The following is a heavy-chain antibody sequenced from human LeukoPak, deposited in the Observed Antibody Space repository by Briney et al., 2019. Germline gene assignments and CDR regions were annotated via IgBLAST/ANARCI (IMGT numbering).Heavy chain of an antibody. CDR2: IYYSGST. CDR1: GGSISSGDYY. J-gene: IGHJ6*04. V-gene: IGHV4-30-4*01. CDR3: WAHGSGRQYYYGMDV. Sequence: PSETLSLTCTVSGGSISSGDYYWSWIRQPPGKGLGWIGYIYYSGSTYYNPSLKSRVTISVDTSKNQFSLKLSSVTAADTAVYYCWAHGSGRQYYYGMDVWGKGTTVTVSS. D-gene: IGHD3-10*01.